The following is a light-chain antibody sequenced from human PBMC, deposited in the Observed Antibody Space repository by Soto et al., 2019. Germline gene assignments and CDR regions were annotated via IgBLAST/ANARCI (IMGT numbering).Light chain of an antibody. CDR3: QQYDKWPRT. J-gene: IGKJ1*01. CDR1: QDINKW. CDR2: TAS. Sequence: DIQMTQSPSSVSASVGDRVTITCRASQDINKWLAWYQQKPGLAPNLVIYTASRLHGGGPSRFSGSASGTDFTLTISSLQSEDFAVYYCQQYDKWPRTFGQGTKGDIK. V-gene: IGKV1-12*01.